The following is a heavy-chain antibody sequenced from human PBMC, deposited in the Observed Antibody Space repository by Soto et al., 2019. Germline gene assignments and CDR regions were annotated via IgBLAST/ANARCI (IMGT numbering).Heavy chain of an antibody. Sequence: GGSLRLSCTASGFAFGDHAMSWVRQAPGKGLEWVGFIRSKVYGGTTEYAASVKGRFTISRDDSKSIAYLQMNSLKTEDTAVYYCTRDFFLGSITTGTKKDHWGQGTLVTVSS. CDR1: GFAFGDHA. CDR3: TRDFFLGSITTGTKKDH. J-gene: IGHJ4*02. CDR2: IRSKVYGGTT. D-gene: IGHD1-1*01. V-gene: IGHV3-49*04.